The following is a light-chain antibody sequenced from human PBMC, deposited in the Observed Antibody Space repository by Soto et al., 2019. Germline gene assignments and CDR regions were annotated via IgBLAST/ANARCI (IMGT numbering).Light chain of an antibody. J-gene: IGKJ1*01. CDR3: QHYNSYPWT. CDR1: QSISSW. Sequence: DIPMTQSPSSLSASVGDTVTITCRASQSISSWLAWYQQKPGKAPKVLIYKASSLESGVPSRFSGSGSGTEFTLTISSLQPDDIATYYCQHYNSYPWTFGQGTKVEIK. CDR2: KAS. V-gene: IGKV1-5*03.